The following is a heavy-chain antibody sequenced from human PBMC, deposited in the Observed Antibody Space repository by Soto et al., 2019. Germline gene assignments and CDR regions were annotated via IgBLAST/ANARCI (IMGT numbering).Heavy chain of an antibody. V-gene: IGHV5-10-1*01. Sequence: GESLKISCKGSGYSFTSYWISWVRQMPGKGLEWMGRIDPSDSYTNYSPSFQGHVTISADKSISTAYLQWSSLKASDTAMYYCARRLTGDYYYYGMDVRGQRTTVTVSS. J-gene: IGHJ6*02. CDR3: ARRLTGDYYYYGMDV. CDR1: GYSFTSYW. D-gene: IGHD7-27*01. CDR2: IDPSDSYT.